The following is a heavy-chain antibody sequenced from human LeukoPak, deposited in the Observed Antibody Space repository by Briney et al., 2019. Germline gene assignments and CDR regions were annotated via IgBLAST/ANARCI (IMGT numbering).Heavy chain of an antibody. Sequence: SETLSLTCAVYGGSFSGYYWSWIRQPPGKGLEWIGEINHSGSTNYNPSLKSRVTISVDTSKNQFSLKLSSVTAADTAVYYCARRYSYGTFFYYYYMDVWGKGTTVTISS. CDR2: INHSGST. CDR1: GGSFSGYY. D-gene: IGHD5-18*01. V-gene: IGHV4-34*01. CDR3: ARRYSYGTFFYYYYMDV. J-gene: IGHJ6*03.